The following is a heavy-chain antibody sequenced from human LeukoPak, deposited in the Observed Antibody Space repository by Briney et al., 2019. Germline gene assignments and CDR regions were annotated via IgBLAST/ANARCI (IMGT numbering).Heavy chain of an antibody. CDR3: AREYFFGSGSYYNGY. D-gene: IGHD3-10*01. CDR2: ISGSGSST. J-gene: IGHJ4*02. Sequence: GGSLRLSCAASGFTFSNYAMSWVRQASGKGLEWVSAISGSGSSTYYADSVKGRFTISRDNSKNTLFLQMNSLRAEDTAVYYCAREYFFGSGSYYNGYWGQGALVTVSS. V-gene: IGHV3-23*01. CDR1: GFTFSNYA.